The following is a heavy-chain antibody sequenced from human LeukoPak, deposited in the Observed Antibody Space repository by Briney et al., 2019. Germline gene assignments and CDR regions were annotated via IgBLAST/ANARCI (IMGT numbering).Heavy chain of an antibody. J-gene: IGHJ5*02. CDR3: ARRLHSSSTGGGYCFDP. Sequence: ASVKVSCKASGYTFTNYDINWVRQATGQGLEWMGWMNPNSGNAAYAQKFQGRVSITRNTSISTAYMELSSLRSEDTAVYYCARRLHSSSTGGGYCFDPWGQGTLVTVSS. V-gene: IGHV1-8*03. D-gene: IGHD6-13*01. CDR1: GYTFTNYD. CDR2: MNPNSGNA.